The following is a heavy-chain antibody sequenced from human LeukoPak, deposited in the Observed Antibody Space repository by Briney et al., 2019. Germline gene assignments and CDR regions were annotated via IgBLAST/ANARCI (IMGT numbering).Heavy chain of an antibody. D-gene: IGHD2-8*01. CDR1: GYSFKSFW. CDR3: LHCSNGICLLNV. J-gene: IGHJ3*01. Sequence: GESLKISCKGSGYSFKSFWIGWVRQMPGKGLEWVGIIYPSDSNTRYSPSFQGQVTISADKSINTAYLKWNSPKASDTAMYYFLHCSNGICLLNVWGQGTMVTVSS. CDR2: IYPSDSNT. V-gene: IGHV5-51*01.